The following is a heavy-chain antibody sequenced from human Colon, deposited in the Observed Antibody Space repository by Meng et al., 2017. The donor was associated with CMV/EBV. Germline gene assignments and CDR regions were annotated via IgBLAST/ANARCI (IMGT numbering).Heavy chain of an antibody. V-gene: IGHV3-23*01. CDR3: AREGTLGYCSGGSCYEDY. CDR1: GFTFSSYA. D-gene: IGHD2-15*01. J-gene: IGHJ4*02. Sequence: GESLKISCAASGFTFSSYAMSWVRQAPGKGLEWVSAISGSGGSTYYADSVKGRFTISRDNAKNSLYLQMNSLRAEDTAVYYCAREGTLGYCSGGSCYEDYWGQGTLVTVSS. CDR2: ISGSGGST.